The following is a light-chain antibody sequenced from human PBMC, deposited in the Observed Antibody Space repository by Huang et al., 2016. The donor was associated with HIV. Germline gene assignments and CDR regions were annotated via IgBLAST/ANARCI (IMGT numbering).Light chain of an antibody. V-gene: IGKV3-15*01. CDR2: GAS. CDR3: QQYNNWPPLLT. J-gene: IGKJ4*01. Sequence: EIVLTQSPATLSLSPGERAALSCRATQSIKNNLAWYQQKPGQSPRLLIYGASTGATGIPARFRGSGSGTEFTLTINSLPSEDFAIYYCQQYNNWPPLLTFGGGTKVEIK. CDR1: QSIKNN.